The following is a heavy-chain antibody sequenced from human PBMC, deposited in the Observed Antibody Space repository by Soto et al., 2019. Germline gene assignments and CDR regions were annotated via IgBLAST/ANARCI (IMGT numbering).Heavy chain of an antibody. V-gene: IGHV5-51*01. D-gene: IGHD3-3*01. CDR3: ASAYYDFWSGYGY. CDR1: GYSFTSYW. J-gene: IGHJ4*02. Sequence: GESLKISCKGSGYSFTSYWIGWVRQMPGKGLEWMGITYPGDSDTRYSPSFQGQVTISADKSISTAYLQWSSLKASDTAMYYCASAYYDFWSGYGYWGQGTLVTVSS. CDR2: TYPGDSDT.